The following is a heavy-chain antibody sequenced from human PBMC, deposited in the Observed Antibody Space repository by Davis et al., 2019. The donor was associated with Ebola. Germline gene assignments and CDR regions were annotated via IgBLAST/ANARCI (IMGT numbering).Heavy chain of an antibody. J-gene: IGHJ4*02. D-gene: IGHD3-22*01. V-gene: IGHV3-15*07. CDR1: GFTFSNAW. Sequence: GGSLRLSCAASGFTFSNAWMNWVRQAPGKGLEWVGRIKSKTDGGTTDYAAPVKGRFTISRDDSKNTLYLQMNSLKTEDTAVYYCTTERRAYYYDSSGYYTLYYFDYWGQGTLVTVSS. CDR2: IKSKTDGGTT. CDR3: TTERRAYYYDSSGYYTLYYFDY.